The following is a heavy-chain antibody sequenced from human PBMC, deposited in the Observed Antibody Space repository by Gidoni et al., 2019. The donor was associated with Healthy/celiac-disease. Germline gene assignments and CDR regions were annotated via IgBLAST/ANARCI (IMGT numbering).Heavy chain of an antibody. V-gene: IGHV4-4*02. J-gene: IGHJ3*02. CDR2: IYHSGST. Sequence: QVQLQESGPGLVKPSGTLSLTCAVSGGSISSSNWWSWVRQPPGKGLEWIGEIYHSGSTNYNPSLKSRVTISVDKSKNQFSLKLSSVTAADTAVYYCARHCSSTSCYTTSAFDIWGQGTMVTVSS. CDR1: GGSISSSNW. D-gene: IGHD2-2*01. CDR3: ARHCSSTSCYTTSAFDI.